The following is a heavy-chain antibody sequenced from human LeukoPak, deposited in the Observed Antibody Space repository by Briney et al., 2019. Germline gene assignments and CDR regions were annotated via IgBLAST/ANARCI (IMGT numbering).Heavy chain of an antibody. V-gene: IGHV1-8*01. J-gene: IGHJ4*02. CDR1: GYTFTSYD. CDR3: ATARAPQVYYFDY. CDR2: MNPNSGNT. Sequence: RASVKVSCKASGYTFTSYDINWVRQATGQGLEWMGWMNPNSGNTGYAQKFQGRVTMTRNTSISTAYMELSSLRSEDTAVYYCATARAPQVYYFDYWGQGTLVTVSS. D-gene: IGHD6-6*01.